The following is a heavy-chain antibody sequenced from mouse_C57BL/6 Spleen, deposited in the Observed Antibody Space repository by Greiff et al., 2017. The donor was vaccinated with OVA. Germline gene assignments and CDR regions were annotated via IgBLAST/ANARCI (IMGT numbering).Heavy chain of an antibody. J-gene: IGHJ3*01. V-gene: IGHV1-69*01. D-gene: IGHD1-1*01. Sequence: VQLQQPGAELVMPGASVKLSCKASGYTFTSYWMHWVKQRPGQGLEWIGEIDPSDSYTNYNQKFKGKSTLTVDKSSSTAYMQLSSLTSEDSAVYYCARALRSPLFAYWGQGTLVTVSA. CDR2: IDPSDSYT. CDR1: GYTFTSYW. CDR3: ARALRSPLFAY.